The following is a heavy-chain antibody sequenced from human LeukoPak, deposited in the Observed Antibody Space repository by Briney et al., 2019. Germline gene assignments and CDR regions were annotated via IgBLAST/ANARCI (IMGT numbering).Heavy chain of an antibody. J-gene: IGHJ4*02. V-gene: IGHV3-7*01. Sequence: SGGSLRLSCAASGFTFSSYWMSWVRQAPGKGLEWVANIKQDGSEKYYVDSVKGRFTISRDNAKNPLYLQMNSLRAEDTAVYYCARDRINYYDSSAWAYWGQGTLVTVSS. CDR2: IKQDGSEK. D-gene: IGHD3-22*01. CDR3: ARDRINYYDSSAWAY. CDR1: GFTFSSYW.